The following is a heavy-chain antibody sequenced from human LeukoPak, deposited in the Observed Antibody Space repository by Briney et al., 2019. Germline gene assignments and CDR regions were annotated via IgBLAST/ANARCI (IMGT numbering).Heavy chain of an antibody. J-gene: IGHJ6*03. V-gene: IGHV1-2*02. D-gene: IGHD3-22*01. CDR2: INPNSGGT. Sequence: ASVKVSCKASGYTFTGYYMHWVRQAPGQGLEWMGWINPNSGGTNYAQKFQGRVTMTRDTSISTAYMELNRLRSDDTAVYYCARLLSYYYNSSGYYAPLEYYYMDVWGQGTLVIVSS. CDR3: ARLLSYYYNSSGYYAPLEYYYMDV. CDR1: GYTFTGYY.